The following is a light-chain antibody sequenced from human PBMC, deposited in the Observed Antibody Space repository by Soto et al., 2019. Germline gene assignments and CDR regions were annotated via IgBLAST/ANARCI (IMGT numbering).Light chain of an antibody. V-gene: IGKV1-5*03. J-gene: IGKJ4*01. CDR1: QSISDW. CDR2: KAS. Sequence: DIQMTQSPSTLSAAVGDRVTITCRASQSISDWLAWYEQKPGKAPKLLIYKASMLEDGVPSRFNGSGSGTGFTLTIDSLQPDDFATYYCQQYYSYPLSFGGGTKVQIK. CDR3: QQYYSYPLS.